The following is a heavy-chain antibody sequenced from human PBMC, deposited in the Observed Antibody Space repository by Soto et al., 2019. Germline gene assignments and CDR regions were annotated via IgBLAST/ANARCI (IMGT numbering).Heavy chain of an antibody. CDR3: ARIKSVSLVVVADAFDI. CDR1: GGTFSSYA. Sequence: SVKVSCKASGGTFSSYAISWVRQAPGQGLEWMGGIIPIFGTANYAQKFQGGVTITADESTSTAYMELSSLRSEDTAVYYCARIKSVSLVVVADAFDIWGQGTMVTVSS. J-gene: IGHJ3*02. CDR2: IIPIFGTA. D-gene: IGHD2-15*01. V-gene: IGHV1-69*13.